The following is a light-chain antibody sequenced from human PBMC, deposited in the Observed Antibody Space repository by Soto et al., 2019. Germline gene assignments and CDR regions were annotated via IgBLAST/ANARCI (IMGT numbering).Light chain of an antibody. CDR3: QQYKRYSLT. CDR2: DAS. CDR1: QSISSW. V-gene: IGKV1-5*01. J-gene: IGKJ4*01. Sequence: DIQMTQSPSTLSASVGDRVTITCRASQSISSWLAWYQQKPGKAPKLLIYDASSLESGVPSRFSGSGSDTEFTLTINNLQPDDFATYHGQQYKRYSLTFGGGTKVEIK.